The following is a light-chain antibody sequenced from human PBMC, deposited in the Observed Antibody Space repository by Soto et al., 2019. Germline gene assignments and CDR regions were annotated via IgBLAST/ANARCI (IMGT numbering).Light chain of an antibody. CDR1: SSNIGAGYD. J-gene: IGLJ2*01. V-gene: IGLV1-40*01. CDR2: GNT. Sequence: QPVLTQPPSVSGAPGQRVTISCTGSSSNIGAGYDVHWYQQLPGTAPKLLIYGNTNRPSGVPDRFSGSKSGTSVSLAITGVQAEEEADYYCQSYDSSIVVFGGGTKLTVL. CDR3: QSYDSSIVV.